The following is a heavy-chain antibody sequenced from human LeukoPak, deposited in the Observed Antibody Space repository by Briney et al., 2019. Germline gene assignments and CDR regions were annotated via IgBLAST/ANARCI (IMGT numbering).Heavy chain of an antibody. D-gene: IGHD3-10*01. CDR1: GYTFTTYD. Sequence: ASVKVSCKASGYTFTTYDINWVRQATGQGLEWMGWMNPNSGNAAYAQKFQGRVTMTRNTSINTAYMELSSLRSEDTDVYFCARYYGSGSYSLKYWGQGTPVTVSS. V-gene: IGHV1-8*01. CDR3: ARYYGSGSYSLKY. J-gene: IGHJ4*02. CDR2: MNPNSGNA.